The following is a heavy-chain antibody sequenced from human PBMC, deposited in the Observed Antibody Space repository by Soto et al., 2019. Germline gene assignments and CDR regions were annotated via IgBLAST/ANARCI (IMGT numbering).Heavy chain of an antibody. D-gene: IGHD5-12*01. CDR2: IIPIFGTA. CDR1: GGTFSSYA. V-gene: IGHV1-69*13. CDR3: ARPHLRSGYDYRPADSFDY. J-gene: IGHJ4*02. Sequence: SVKVSCKASGGTFSSYAISWVRQAPGQGLEWMGGIIPIFGTANYAQKFQGRVTITADESTSTAYMELSSLRSEDTAVYYCARPHLRSGYDYRPADSFDYWGQGTLVTVSS.